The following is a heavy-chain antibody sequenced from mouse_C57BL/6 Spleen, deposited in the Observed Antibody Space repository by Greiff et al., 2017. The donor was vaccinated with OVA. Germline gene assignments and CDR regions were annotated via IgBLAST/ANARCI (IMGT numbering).Heavy chain of an antibody. CDR1: GYTFTSYW. CDR2: IHPSDSDT. CDR3: AIFRYDYGAY. Sequence: VQLQQSGAELVKPGASVKVSCKASGYTFTSYWMHWVKQRPGQGLEWIGRIHPSDSDTNYNQKFKGKATLTVDESSSTAYMQLSSLTSEDSAVYYCAIFRYDYGAYWGQGTLVTVSA. D-gene: IGHD2-4*01. J-gene: IGHJ3*01. V-gene: IGHV1-74*01.